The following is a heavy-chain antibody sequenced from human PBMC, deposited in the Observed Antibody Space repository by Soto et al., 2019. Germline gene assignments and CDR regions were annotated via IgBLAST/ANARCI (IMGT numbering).Heavy chain of an antibody. CDR1: PVGFSGLG. CDR3: VSWRSAHFDY. CDR2: IDNSGTRT. Sequence: EVQLLESGGRLVQPGQSLRLSCAASPVGFSGLGMSWVRQAPGKGLEWVSTIDNSGTRTHYADSVKGRFTISRDTSKYTLDLQMDYLRAEDTALYHCVSWRSAHFDYWGRGTLVTVSS. J-gene: IGHJ4*02. V-gene: IGHV3-23*05.